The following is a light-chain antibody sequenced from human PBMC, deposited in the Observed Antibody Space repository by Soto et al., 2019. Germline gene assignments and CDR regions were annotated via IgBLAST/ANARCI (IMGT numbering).Light chain of an antibody. CDR3: QQRSSWPFT. J-gene: IGKJ3*01. Sequence: EIVLTQSPGTLSLSPGERTTLSCRASQSFSSSYLAWYQQKPGQAPRLLIYGASSRATGIPDRFSGSGSGTEFTLTISSLQSEDFAVYYCQQRSSWPFTFGPGTKVDIK. CDR1: QSFSSSY. V-gene: IGKV3D-20*02. CDR2: GAS.